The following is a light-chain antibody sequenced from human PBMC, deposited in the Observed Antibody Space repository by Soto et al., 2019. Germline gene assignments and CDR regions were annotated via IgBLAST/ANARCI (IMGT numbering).Light chain of an antibody. Sequence: FMLTQPHSVSGSPGKTVTISCTRSSGSIGANYVQWYQQRPGSAPATVIYEDRQRPSGVPDRFSGSVDRSSNSASLTISGLNTEDEADYYCQSYDDNEQVIFGGGTKVTVL. CDR3: QSYDDNEQVI. CDR2: EDR. CDR1: SGSIGANY. V-gene: IGLV6-57*04. J-gene: IGLJ2*01.